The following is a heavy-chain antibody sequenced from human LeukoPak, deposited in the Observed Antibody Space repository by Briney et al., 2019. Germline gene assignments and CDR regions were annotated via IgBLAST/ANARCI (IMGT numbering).Heavy chain of an antibody. CDR2: ISRSSSYI. V-gene: IGHV3-21*01. CDR1: GFTFSSYT. CDR3: ARGGVSVGGNFDY. J-gene: IGHJ4*02. Sequence: KSGGSLRLSCAASGFTFSSYTMNWVRQAPGKGLEWVSSISRSSSYIYYADSMKGRFTISRDNANNSLFLQMNSLRAEDTAVYYCARGGVSVGGNFDYWGQGTLVTVSS. D-gene: IGHD4-23*01.